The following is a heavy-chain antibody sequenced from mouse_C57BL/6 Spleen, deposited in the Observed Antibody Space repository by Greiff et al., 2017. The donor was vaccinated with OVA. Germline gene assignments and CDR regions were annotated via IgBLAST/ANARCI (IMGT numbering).Heavy chain of an antibody. CDR1: GYTFTDYY. CDR2: IYPGSGNT. D-gene: IGHD2-12*01. V-gene: IGHV1-76*01. CDR3: ARLRDSLFDY. J-gene: IGHJ2*01. Sequence: QVQLQESGAELVRPGASVKLSCKASGYTFTDYYINWVKQRPGQGLEWIARIYPGSGNTNYNEKFKGKATLTAEKSSSTAYMQLSSLTSEDSAVYFCARLRDSLFDYWGQGTTLTVSS.